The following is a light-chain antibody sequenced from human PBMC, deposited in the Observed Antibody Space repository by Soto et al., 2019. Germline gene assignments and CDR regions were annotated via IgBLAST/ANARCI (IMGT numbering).Light chain of an antibody. CDR2: KAS. CDR3: QQSYSTAFT. CDR1: QGISSY. Sequence: AIRMTQSPSSLSASTGDRVTITCRASQGISSYLAWYQPKPGKAPKLLIYKASTLKSGVPSRFSGRGSGTEFTLTISSLQPDDFATYYCQQSYSTAFTFGGGTKV. V-gene: IGKV1-8*01. J-gene: IGKJ4*01.